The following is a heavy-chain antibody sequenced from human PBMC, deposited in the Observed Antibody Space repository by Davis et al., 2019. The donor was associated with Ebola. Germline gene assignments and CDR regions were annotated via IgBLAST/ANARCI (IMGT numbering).Heavy chain of an antibody. CDR3: ARDLGTMIVVVIKSYGMDV. CDR1: GFTFSSYW. V-gene: IGHV3-74*01. Sequence: GESLKISCAASGFTFSSYWMHWVRQAPEKGLEWVSVVSAPGVVTYYADSVKGRFTISRDNSKNTLYLQMNSLRAEDTAVYYCARDLGTMIVVVIKSYGMDVWGKGTTVTVSS. J-gene: IGHJ6*04. D-gene: IGHD3-22*01. CDR2: VSAPGVVT.